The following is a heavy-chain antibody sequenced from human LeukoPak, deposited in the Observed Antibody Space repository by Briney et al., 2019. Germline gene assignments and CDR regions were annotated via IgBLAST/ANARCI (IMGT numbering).Heavy chain of an antibody. J-gene: IGHJ4*02. D-gene: IGHD6-25*01. CDR2: ISAYNGAT. Sequence: ASVKVSCKASGYTFTSYGISWVRQAPGQGLEWMGWISAYNGATNYAQKFQGRVTMTTDTSTSTAYMELRSLRSDDTAVYYCARDRRSGPSYFGHWGQGTLVTVSS. CDR3: ARDRRSGPSYFGH. V-gene: IGHV1-18*01. CDR1: GYTFTSYG.